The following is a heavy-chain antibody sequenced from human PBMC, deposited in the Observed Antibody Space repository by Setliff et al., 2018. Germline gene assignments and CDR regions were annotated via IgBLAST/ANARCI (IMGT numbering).Heavy chain of an antibody. Sequence: SVKVSCKASGGAFSNYGITWVRQAPGQGLEWMGGIIPIFGTANYAQKFQGRVTITTDESTSTAYMELSSLTSEDTAVYFCARGSRGFDYWGQGALVTVSS. CDR3: ARGSRGFDY. CDR1: GGAFSNYG. J-gene: IGHJ4*02. V-gene: IGHV1-69*05. CDR2: IIPIFGTA.